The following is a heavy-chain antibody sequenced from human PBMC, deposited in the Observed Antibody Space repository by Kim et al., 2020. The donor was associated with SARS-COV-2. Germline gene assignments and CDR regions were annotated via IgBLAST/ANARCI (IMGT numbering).Heavy chain of an antibody. D-gene: IGHD5-18*01. J-gene: IGHJ6*02. CDR1: GFTFSSYE. Sequence: GGSLRLSCAASGFTFSSYEMNWVRQAPGKGLEWVSYISSSGSTIYYADSVKGRFTISRDNAKNSLYLQMNSLRAEDTAVYYCARDLDTYIDYYYGMDVWGQGTTVTVSS. CDR3: ARDLDTYIDYYYGMDV. V-gene: IGHV3-48*03. CDR2: ISSSGSTI.